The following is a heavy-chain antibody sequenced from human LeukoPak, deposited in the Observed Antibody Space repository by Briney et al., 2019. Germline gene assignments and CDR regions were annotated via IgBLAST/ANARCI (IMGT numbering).Heavy chain of an antibody. CDR3: TIEDIAVADY. D-gene: IGHD6-19*01. CDR1: GFTFGDYA. V-gene: IGHV3-49*03. J-gene: IGHJ4*02. CDR2: IRSKAYGGTT. Sequence: GGSLRLSCTASGFTFGDYAMSWFRQAPGKGLEWVGFIRSKAYGGTTEYAASVKGRFTISRDDSKSIAYLQMNSLKTEDTAVYHCTIEDIAVADYWGQGTLVTVSS.